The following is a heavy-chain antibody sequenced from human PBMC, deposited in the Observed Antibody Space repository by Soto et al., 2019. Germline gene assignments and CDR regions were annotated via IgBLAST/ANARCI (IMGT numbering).Heavy chain of an antibody. Sequence: SGTLSLTSSVSGGSVSYNSYYWGWIRQPPGKGLEWVGGIFYTGTTYYNPSLKDRLSISVDTSENSFSLNLTSVTAADTAVYFCARLVVVAPVANVWGQGALVTVSS. V-gene: IGHV4-39*01. J-gene: IGHJ4*02. CDR1: GGSVSYNSYY. D-gene: IGHD2-21*01. CDR3: ARLVVVAPVANV. CDR2: IFYTGTT.